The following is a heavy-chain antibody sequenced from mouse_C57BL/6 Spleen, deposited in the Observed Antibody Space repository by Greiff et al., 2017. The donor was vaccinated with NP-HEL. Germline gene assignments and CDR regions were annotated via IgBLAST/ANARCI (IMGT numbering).Heavy chain of an antibody. CDR3: TRRVGRSYYAMDY. D-gene: IGHD1-1*01. J-gene: IGHJ4*01. CDR1: GFTFSDAW. V-gene: IGHV6-6*01. Sequence: EVKLVESGGGLVQPGGSMKLSCAASGFTFSDAWMDWVRQSPEKGLEWVAEIRNKANNHATYYAESVKGRFTSSRDDSKSSVDLQMNSLRAEDTGIYYCTRRVGRSYYAMDYWGQGTSVTVSS. CDR2: IRNKANNHAT.